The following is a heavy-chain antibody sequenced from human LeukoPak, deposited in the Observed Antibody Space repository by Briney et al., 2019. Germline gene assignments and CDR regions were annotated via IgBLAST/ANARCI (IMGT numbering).Heavy chain of an antibody. CDR3: ARDGLSSWYMGAFDI. CDR2: IYSGGST. J-gene: IGHJ3*02. Sequence: GGSLRLSCAASGFTVSSNYMSWVRQAPGKGLEWVSVIYSGGSTYYADSVKGRFTISRDNSKNTLYLQMNSLRAEDTAVYYCARDGLSSWYMGAFDIWGQGTMVTVSS. D-gene: IGHD6-13*01. CDR1: GFTVSSNY. V-gene: IGHV3-53*01.